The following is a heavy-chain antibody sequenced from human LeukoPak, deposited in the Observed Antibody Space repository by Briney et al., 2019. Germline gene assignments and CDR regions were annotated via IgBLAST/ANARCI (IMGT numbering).Heavy chain of an antibody. Sequence: SETLSLTCTVSGGSISSYYWSWIRQPPGKGLEWIGYIYYSGSTNYNPPLKSRVTISVDTSKNQFSLKLSSVTAADTAVYYCARRYSSSWYTDRYYFDYWGQGTLVTVSS. CDR2: IYYSGST. D-gene: IGHD6-13*01. CDR1: GGSISSYY. CDR3: ARRYSSSWYTDRYYFDY. V-gene: IGHV4-59*01. J-gene: IGHJ4*02.